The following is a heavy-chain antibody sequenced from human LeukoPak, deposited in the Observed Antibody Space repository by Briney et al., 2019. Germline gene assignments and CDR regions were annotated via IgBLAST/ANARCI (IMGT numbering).Heavy chain of an antibody. CDR1: GFSFSGHW. V-gene: IGHV3-74*01. Sequence: GGSLSLSCPPPGFSFSGHWMHWARKLPGKGLVWVSRISPTGSTTSYADSVKGRFTVSRDNAKNTLYLQVNNLRAEDTAVYYCARGPNSNWSGLDFWGQGTLLTVSS. D-gene: IGHD6-6*01. J-gene: IGHJ4*02. CDR3: ARGPNSNWSGLDF. CDR2: ISPTGSTT.